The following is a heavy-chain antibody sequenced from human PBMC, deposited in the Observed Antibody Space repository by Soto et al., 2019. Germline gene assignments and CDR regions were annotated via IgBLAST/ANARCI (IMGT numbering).Heavy chain of an antibody. V-gene: IGHV1-69*13. Sequence: SVKVSCKASGGTFSSYAISWVLQAPGQGLEWTGGIIPIFGTANYAQKFQGRVTITADESTSTAYMELSSLRSEDTAVYYCAVTYYYGSGSYYSAGSPPDYWGQGTLVTVSS. CDR1: GGTFSSYA. CDR3: AVTYYYGSGSYYSAGSPPDY. CDR2: IIPIFGTA. D-gene: IGHD3-10*01. J-gene: IGHJ4*02.